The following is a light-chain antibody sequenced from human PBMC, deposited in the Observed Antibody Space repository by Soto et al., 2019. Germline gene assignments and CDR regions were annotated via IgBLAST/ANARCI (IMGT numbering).Light chain of an antibody. V-gene: IGKV1-5*01. J-gene: IGKJ1*01. CDR1: QSLSGW. CDR2: DAS. CDR3: LQYKSLWT. Sequence: DIQMTQSPSTLSASVGDRVTITCRASQSLSGWLAWFQQRPGKPPSLLIYDASTLEDGVPSRFSGTGSGTEFTLTISTLQPDDFASYYCLQYKSLWTFVPGTKVEIK.